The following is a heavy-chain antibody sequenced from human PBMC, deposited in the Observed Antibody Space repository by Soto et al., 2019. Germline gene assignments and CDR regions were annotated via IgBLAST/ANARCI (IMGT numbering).Heavy chain of an antibody. V-gene: IGHV3-21*01. D-gene: IGHD1-26*01. J-gene: IGHJ6*02. Sequence: LRLSCAASGFTFSSYSMNWVRQAPGKGLEWVSSISSSSSYIYYADSVKGRFTISRDNAKNSLYLQMNSLRAEDTAVYYCAKTTKAVGLVAPCMDVWGQGTTVTVSS. CDR2: ISSSSSYI. CDR1: GFTFSSYS. CDR3: AKTTKAVGLVAPCMDV.